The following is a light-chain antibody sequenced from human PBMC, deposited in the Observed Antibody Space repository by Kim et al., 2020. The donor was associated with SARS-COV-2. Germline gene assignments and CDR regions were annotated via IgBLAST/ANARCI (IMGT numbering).Light chain of an antibody. CDR2: DNI. CDR3: QSYDNSLSGYV. V-gene: IGLV1-40*01. Sequence: RVNISCTGSSSNIGAGFYAHWYQQLPGTAPKLLIYDNINRPSGVPDRFSGSKSGTSASLAITGLQAQDEADYYCQSYDNSLSGYVFGTGTKVTVL. CDR1: SSNIGAGFY. J-gene: IGLJ1*01.